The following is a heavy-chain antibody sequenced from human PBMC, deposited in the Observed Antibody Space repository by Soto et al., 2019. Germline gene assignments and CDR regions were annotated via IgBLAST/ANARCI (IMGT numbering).Heavy chain of an antibody. CDR1: GYTFTSYG. CDR2: ISAYNGNT. CDR3: ARVMNYYDSSGYPDY. J-gene: IGHJ4*02. V-gene: IGHV1-18*01. Sequence: ASVKVSCKASGYTFTSYGISWVRQAPGQGLEWMGWISAYNGNTNYAQKLQGRVTMTTDTSTSTAYMELRSLRSDDTAVYYCARVMNYYDSSGYPDYWGQGTLVTVPQ. D-gene: IGHD3-22*01.